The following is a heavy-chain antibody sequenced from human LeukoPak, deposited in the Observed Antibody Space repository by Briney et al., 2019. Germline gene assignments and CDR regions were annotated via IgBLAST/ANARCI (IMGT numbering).Heavy chain of an antibody. V-gene: IGHV4-61*08. D-gene: IGHD3-22*01. J-gene: IGHJ4*02. CDR3: ATHSSSYSYFDY. CDR1: GGSISSGDYY. Sequence: PSQTLSLTCTVSGGSISSGDYYWSWIRQPPGKGLEWIGYIYYSGSTNYNPSLKSRVTISVDTSKNQFSLKLSSVTAADTAVYYCATHSSSYSYFDYWGQGSLVTVSS. CDR2: IYYSGST.